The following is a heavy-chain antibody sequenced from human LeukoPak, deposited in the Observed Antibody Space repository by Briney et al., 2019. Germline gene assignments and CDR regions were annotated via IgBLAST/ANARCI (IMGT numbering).Heavy chain of an antibody. D-gene: IGHD2-2*01. J-gene: IGHJ6*03. Sequence: SETLSLTCAVYGGSFSGYYWSWIRQPPGKGLEWIGEINHSGSTNYNPSLKSRVTISVDTSKNQFSLKLSSVTAADTAVYYCARGRGPAAGSYYYYYMDVWGKGTTATVSS. CDR3: ARGRGPAAGSYYYYYMDV. CDR1: GGSFSGYY. CDR2: INHSGST. V-gene: IGHV4-34*01.